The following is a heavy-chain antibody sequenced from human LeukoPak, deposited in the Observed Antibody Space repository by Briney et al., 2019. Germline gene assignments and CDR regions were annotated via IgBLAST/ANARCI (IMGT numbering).Heavy chain of an antibody. D-gene: IGHD2-21*01. J-gene: IGHJ3*02. Sequence: ASVKVSCTASGYTFTGYYMHWVRQAPGQGLEWMGWINPNSGGTNYAQKFQGRVTMTRDTSISTAYMELSRLRSDDTAVYYCATSLRRPTYSDAFDIWGQGTMVTVSS. CDR1: GYTFTGYY. CDR2: INPNSGGT. CDR3: ATSLRRPTYSDAFDI. V-gene: IGHV1-2*02.